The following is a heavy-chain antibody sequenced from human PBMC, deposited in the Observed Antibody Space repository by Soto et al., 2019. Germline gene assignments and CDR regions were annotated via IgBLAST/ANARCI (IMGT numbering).Heavy chain of an antibody. J-gene: IGHJ4*02. CDR2: VRDQTYGGTP. CDR3: TRAESPDTAYFSDY. V-gene: IGHV3-49*04. Sequence: WALRLSCTTSGFTFENYAITWVRQAPGKGLEWVGVVRDQTYGGTPEDAACIKGRFTISRDDFNDIASLQMNRLYTVDSGVYYCTRAESPDTAYFSDYWGQGTLVTVSS. D-gene: IGHD3-3*01. CDR1: GFTFENYA.